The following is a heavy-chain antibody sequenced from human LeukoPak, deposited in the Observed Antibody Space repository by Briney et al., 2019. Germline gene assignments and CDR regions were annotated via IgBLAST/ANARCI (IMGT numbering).Heavy chain of an antibody. J-gene: IGHJ3*02. V-gene: IGHV4-38-2*02. CDR1: GYSISSGYY. D-gene: IGHD2-21*02. Sequence: SETLSLTCTVSGYSISSGYYWGWIRQPPGKGLEWIGSIYHSGSTYYNPSLKSRVTISVDTSKNQFSLKLSSVTAADTAVYYCAAEPGRVTAFGWRAFDIWGQGTMVTVSS. CDR2: IYHSGST. CDR3: AAEPGRVTAFGWRAFDI.